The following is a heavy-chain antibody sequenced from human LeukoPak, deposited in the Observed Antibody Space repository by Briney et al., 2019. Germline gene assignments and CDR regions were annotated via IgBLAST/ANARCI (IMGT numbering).Heavy chain of an antibody. CDR3: ARGAYSSSWYRELGYGMAV. CDR2: MNPNSGNT. D-gene: IGHD6-13*01. CDR1: GYTFTSYD. J-gene: IGHJ6*02. V-gene: IGHV1-8*01. Sequence: ASVKLSCKASGYTFTSYDINWVRQATGQGLEWMGWMNPNSGNTGYAQKFQGRVTMTRNTSISTAYMELSSLRSEDTAVYYCARGAYSSSWYRELGYGMAVWGQGTTVTVSS.